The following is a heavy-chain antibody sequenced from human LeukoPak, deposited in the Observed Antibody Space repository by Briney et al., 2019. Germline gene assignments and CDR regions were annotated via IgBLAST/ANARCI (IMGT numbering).Heavy chain of an antibody. J-gene: IGHJ6*02. D-gene: IGHD6-13*01. Sequence: ASVKVSCKASGYTFTSYGISWVRQAPGQGLEWMGWLSAYNGNTNYAQKLQGRDTMTTDTSTSTAYMELRSLRSDDTAVYYCARAFVIAAAGTYYYYYGMDVWGQGTTVTVSS. CDR2: LSAYNGNT. V-gene: IGHV1-18*04. CDR3: ARAFVIAAAGTYYYYYGMDV. CDR1: GYTFTSYG.